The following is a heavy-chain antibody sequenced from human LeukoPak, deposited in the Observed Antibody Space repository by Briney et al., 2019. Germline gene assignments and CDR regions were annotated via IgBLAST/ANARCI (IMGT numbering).Heavy chain of an antibody. D-gene: IGHD3-3*01. CDR2: ISGSGGST. CDR3: AKDPSLITIFGVDFDY. CDR1: GFTFSSYA. V-gene: IGHV3-23*01. J-gene: IGHJ4*02. Sequence: GGSLRLSCGASGFTFSSYAMSWVRQAPGKGLEWVSAISGSGGSTYYADSVKGRFTISRDNSKNTLYLQMNSLRAEDTAVYYCAKDPSLITIFGVDFDYWGQGTLVTVSS.